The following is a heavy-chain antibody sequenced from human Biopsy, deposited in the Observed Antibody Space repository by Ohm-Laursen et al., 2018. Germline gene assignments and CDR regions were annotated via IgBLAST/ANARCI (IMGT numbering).Heavy chain of an antibody. CDR3: ARGPHSGSHSCFDY. CDR1: GGTFSNYG. Sequence: SVKVSCKVPGGTFSNYGVSWVRQAPGQGLEWMGGIIPMFGTANYAQMFQGRVTISADESTSTSYMELSSLTTEDTAIYYCARGPHSGSHSCFDYWGRGTLVTVSS. V-gene: IGHV1-69*13. J-gene: IGHJ4*02. CDR2: IIPMFGTA. D-gene: IGHD1-26*01.